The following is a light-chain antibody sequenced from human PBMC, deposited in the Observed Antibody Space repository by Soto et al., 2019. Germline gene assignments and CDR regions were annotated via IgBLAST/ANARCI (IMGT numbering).Light chain of an antibody. Sequence: EIVLTQSPATLSLSPGDRATLSCGASQSVTNTYLAWYQQKPGLAPRLLIYDASYRANGIPDRFSGSGSGTDFTLTISRLEPEDFVVYYCQQYGSSSWTFGQGTKVDI. J-gene: IGKJ1*01. V-gene: IGKV3D-20*01. CDR1: QSVTNTY. CDR2: DAS. CDR3: QQYGSSSWT.